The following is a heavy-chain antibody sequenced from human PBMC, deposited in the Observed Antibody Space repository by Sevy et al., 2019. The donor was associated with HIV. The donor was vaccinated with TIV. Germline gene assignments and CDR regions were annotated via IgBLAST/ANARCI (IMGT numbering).Heavy chain of an antibody. J-gene: IGHJ4*02. CDR1: GFTFRNYD. CDR2: IGTAGDT. CDR3: ARGSSSTKFDY. Sequence: GGSLRLSCAASGFTFRNYDMHWVRQATGKGLEWVPAIGTAGDTYYAGSVKGRFTISRENAKNSLYLQMSSLRAGDTALYYCARGSSSTKFDYWGQGTLVTVSS. D-gene: IGHD2-2*01. V-gene: IGHV3-13*01.